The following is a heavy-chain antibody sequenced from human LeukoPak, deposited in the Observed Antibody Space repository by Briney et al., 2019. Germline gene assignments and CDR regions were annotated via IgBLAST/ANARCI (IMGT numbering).Heavy chain of an antibody. D-gene: IGHD3-16*02. J-gene: IGHJ4*02. V-gene: IGHV3-48*04. CDR3: AKYPITFGGVIAKGPYYFDY. CDR1: GFTISSYS. Sequence: GGSLRLSCAASGFTISSYSMNWVRQAPGKGLAWVSYISSSSSTTYYADSVKGRFTIFRDNAKNSLYLQMNSLRAEDTAVYYCAKYPITFGGVIAKGPYYFDYWGQGTLVTVSS. CDR2: ISSSSSTT.